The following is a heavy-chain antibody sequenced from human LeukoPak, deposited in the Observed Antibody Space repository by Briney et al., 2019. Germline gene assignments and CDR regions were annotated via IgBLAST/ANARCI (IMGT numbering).Heavy chain of an antibody. CDR3: ARVYYQDSGTSYRHLDY. CDR2: IKQDESEK. Sequence: PGGSLRLSCAASGFTFRNYCMTWVRQVPGKGLEWVASIKQDESEKYFLDSVKGRFTISRDNAENSLYLQMNSLRAEDTAVYYCARVYYQDSGTSYRHLDYWGQGTLVTASS. D-gene: IGHD3-22*01. J-gene: IGHJ4*02. V-gene: IGHV3-7*01. CDR1: GFTFRNYC.